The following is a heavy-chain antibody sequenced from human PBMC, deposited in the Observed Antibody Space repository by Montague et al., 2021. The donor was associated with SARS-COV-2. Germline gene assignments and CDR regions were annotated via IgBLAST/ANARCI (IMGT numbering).Heavy chain of an antibody. CDR1: GDSFSIRTFY. CDR3: AENFHEFSKTFDS. D-gene: IGHD4-11*01. V-gene: IGHV4-39*01. Sequence: SETLSLTCTVSGDSFSIRTFYWAWIRQPPGKGLEWIATIYYSGTIDYNPTLKSRVNVSIDTSKSQFSLTLHSVTATDTAVYYCAENFHEFSKTFDSWGQGTLVTV. CDR2: IYYSGTI. J-gene: IGHJ4*02.